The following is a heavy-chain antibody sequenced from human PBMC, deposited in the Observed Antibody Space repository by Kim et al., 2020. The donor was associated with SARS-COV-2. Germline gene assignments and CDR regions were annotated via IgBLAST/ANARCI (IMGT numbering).Heavy chain of an antibody. V-gene: IGHV3-30*02. CDR3: VKDQFYQGSGTYSSSDY. J-gene: IGHJ4*02. Sequence: AVKGRFTLSRDNSKNTLYLQMNSLREEDTAVYYCVKDQFYQGSGTYSSSDYWGQGTLVTVSP. D-gene: IGHD3-10*01.